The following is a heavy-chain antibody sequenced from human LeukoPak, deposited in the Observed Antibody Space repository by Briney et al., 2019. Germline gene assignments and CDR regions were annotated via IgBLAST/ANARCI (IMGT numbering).Heavy chain of an antibody. J-gene: IGHJ5*02. CDR1: GGTFISYA. CDR3: ARAATGTTSRVWFDP. Sequence: SVKVSCKASGGTFISYAISWVRQAPGQGLEWMGGIIPIFGTANYGQKFQGRVTLTTDESTSTAYMELSSLRSEETAVYYCARAATGTTSRVWFDPWGQGTLVTVSS. D-gene: IGHD1-1*01. V-gene: IGHV1-69*05. CDR2: IIPIFGTA.